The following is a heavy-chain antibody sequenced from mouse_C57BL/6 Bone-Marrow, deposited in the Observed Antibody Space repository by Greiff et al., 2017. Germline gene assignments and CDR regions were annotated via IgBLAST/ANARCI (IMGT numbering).Heavy chain of an antibody. J-gene: IGHJ2*01. V-gene: IGHV1-9*01. CDR3: ARWGTTVVSDY. CDR1: GYTFTGYW. D-gene: IGHD1-1*01. Sequence: VKLQESGAELMKPGASVKLSCKATGYTFTGYWIEWVKQRPGHGLEWVGEILPGSGSTNYNEKFKGKATFTADTYSTTAYLQLSSLTTEDSAIYYCARWGTTVVSDYWGQGTTLTGSS. CDR2: ILPGSGST.